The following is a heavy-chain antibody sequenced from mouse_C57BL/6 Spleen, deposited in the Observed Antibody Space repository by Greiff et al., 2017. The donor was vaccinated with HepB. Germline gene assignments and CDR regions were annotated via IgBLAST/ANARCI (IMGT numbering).Heavy chain of an antibody. CDR3: ARDYGNYAYWYFDV. CDR1: GYTFTSYW. V-gene: IGHV1-53*01. D-gene: IGHD2-1*01. CDR2: INPYNGGT. Sequence: QVQLQQPGPELVKPGASVKLSCKASGYTFTSYWMHWVKQRPGQGLEWIGVINPYNGGTSYNQKFKGKATLTVDKSSSTAYMELNSLTSEDSAVYYCARDYGNYAYWYFDVWGTGTTVTVSS. J-gene: IGHJ1*03.